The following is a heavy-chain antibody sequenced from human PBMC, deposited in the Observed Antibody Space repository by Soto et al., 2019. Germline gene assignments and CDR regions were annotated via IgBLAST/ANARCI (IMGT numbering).Heavy chain of an antibody. D-gene: IGHD3-10*01. J-gene: IGHJ6*02. Sequence: GGSLRLSCAASGFTFSSYAMSWVRQAPDKGLEWVSYITRSGSTIYYADSVKGRFTISRDNAKNSLYLQMNSLRAEDTAVYYCARVDSRGYYYGMDVWGQGTTVTVSS. CDR3: ARVDSRGYYYGMDV. CDR2: ITRSGSTI. CDR1: GFTFSSYA. V-gene: IGHV3-48*03.